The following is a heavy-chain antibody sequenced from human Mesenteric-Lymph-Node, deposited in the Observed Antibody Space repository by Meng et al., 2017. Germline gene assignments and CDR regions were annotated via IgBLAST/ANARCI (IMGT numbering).Heavy chain of an antibody. CDR3: ARDPLELLWFGELFGYFDY. D-gene: IGHD3-10*01. Sequence: GGSLRLSCAASGFTFSDYYMSWIRQAPGKGLEWVSYISSSGSTIYYADSVKGRFTISRDNSKNTLYLQMNSLRAEDTAVYYCARDPLELLWFGELFGYFDYWGQGTLVTVSS. CDR1: GFTFSDYY. CDR2: ISSSGSTI. V-gene: IGHV3-11*04. J-gene: IGHJ4*02.